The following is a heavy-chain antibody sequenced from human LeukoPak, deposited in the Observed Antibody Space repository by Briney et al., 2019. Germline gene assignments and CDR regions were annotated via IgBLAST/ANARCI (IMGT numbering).Heavy chain of an antibody. J-gene: IGHJ2*01. CDR1: GASVSRGDYR. D-gene: IGHD6-13*01. CDR3: ARTYGSSGLGYFDL. V-gene: IGHV4-61*08. CDR2: IYYTGST. Sequence: PSETLSLTCTVSGASVSRGDYRWSWIRQPPGKVLYWNAYIYYTGSTNYNPSLKSRVTIALDTSKNQISQKLSSVTAADTAVYYCARTYGSSGLGYFDLWGRGTLVTVSS.